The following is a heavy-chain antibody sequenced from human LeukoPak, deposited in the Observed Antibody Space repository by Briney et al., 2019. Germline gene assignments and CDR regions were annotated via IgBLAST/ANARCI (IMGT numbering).Heavy chain of an antibody. CDR3: ARPTQAYCGGDCSITAPFDC. J-gene: IGHJ4*02. CDR1: GGSISSSSYY. CDR2: IYYSGST. D-gene: IGHD2-21*02. Sequence: SETLSLTCTVSGGSISSSSYYWGWIRQPPGTGLEWIGSIYYSGSTYYNPSLKSRVTISVDTSKNQFSLKLSSVTAADTAVYYCARPTQAYCGGDCSITAPFDCWGQGTLVTVSS. V-gene: IGHV4-39*01.